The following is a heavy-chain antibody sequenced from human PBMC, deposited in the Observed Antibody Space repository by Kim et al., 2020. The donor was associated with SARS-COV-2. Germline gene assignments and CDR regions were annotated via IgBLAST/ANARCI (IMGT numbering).Heavy chain of an antibody. D-gene: IGHD6-19*01. CDR2: INGDESSK. CDR3: VRVGYTSTWAHGGMDV. J-gene: IGHJ6*02. Sequence: GGSLRLSCAASGFTFSRYWMHWVRQTPGKGLLWLSRINGDESSKDYADSVKGRFIISRDNAKNTVYLRMNSLRAEDTAVYYCVRVGYTSTWAHGGMDVWGQGTTDTVSS. CDR1: GFTFSRYW. V-gene: IGHV3-74*01.